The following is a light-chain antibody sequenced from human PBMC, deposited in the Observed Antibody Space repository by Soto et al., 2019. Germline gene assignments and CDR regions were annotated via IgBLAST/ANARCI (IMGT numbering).Light chain of an antibody. CDR3: QQYGSSPGYT. CDR1: QSVSSNY. CDR2: GAS. V-gene: IGKV3-20*01. J-gene: IGKJ2*01. Sequence: EIVLTQSPGTLSLSPGERATLSCRASQSVSSNYLAWYQQKPGQAPRLLIYGASSRATGIPDRFSGSVSGTDFTLTISRLEPEDFAVYYCQQYGSSPGYTFGQGTKLEIK.